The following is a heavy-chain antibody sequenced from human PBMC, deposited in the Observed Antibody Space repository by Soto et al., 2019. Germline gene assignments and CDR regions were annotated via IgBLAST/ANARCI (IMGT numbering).Heavy chain of an antibody. D-gene: IGHD3-22*01. CDR2: IYYSGST. CDR3: ARVAVRYYSDSSGYLVSGAFDI. V-gene: IGHV4-59*01. CDR1: GGSISSYY. J-gene: IGHJ3*02. Sequence: SETLSLTCTVSGGSISSYYWSWIRQPPGKGLEWIGYIYYSGSTNYNPSLKSRVTISVDTSKNQFSLKLSSVTAADTAVYYCARVAVRYYSDSSGYLVSGAFDIWGQGTMVTVSS.